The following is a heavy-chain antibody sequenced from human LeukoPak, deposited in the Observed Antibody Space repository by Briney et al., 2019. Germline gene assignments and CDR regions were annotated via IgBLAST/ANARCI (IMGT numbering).Heavy chain of an antibody. V-gene: IGHV1-69*06. CDR3: AADTLGARTSYYGSGSYSNY. Sequence: GASVKVSCKASGYTFTSYGISWVRQAPGQGLEWMGGIIPIFGTANYAQKFQGRVTITADKSTSTAYMELSSLRSEDTAVYYCAADTLGARTSYYGSGSYSNYWGQGTLVTVSS. CDR2: IIPIFGTA. J-gene: IGHJ4*02. CDR1: GYTFTSYG. D-gene: IGHD3-10*01.